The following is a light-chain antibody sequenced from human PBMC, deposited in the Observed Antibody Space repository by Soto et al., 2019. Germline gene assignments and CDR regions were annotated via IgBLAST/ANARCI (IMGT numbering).Light chain of an antibody. Sequence: QSALTQPASVSGSPGQSITISCTGTSSDVGGFNYVSWYQHHPGKAPKLMIYDVSNRPSGISNRFSGSKSGNTASLSISALRAEDEADYYCSSYTTSRIPHVVFGGGTKLTVL. J-gene: IGLJ2*01. CDR3: SSYTTSRIPHVV. CDR2: DVS. CDR1: SSDVGGFNY. V-gene: IGLV2-14*03.